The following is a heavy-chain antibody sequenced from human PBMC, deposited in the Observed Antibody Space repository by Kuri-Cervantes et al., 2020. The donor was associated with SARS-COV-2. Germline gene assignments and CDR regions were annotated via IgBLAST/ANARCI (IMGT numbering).Heavy chain of an antibody. CDR2: IYYSGST. CDR1: GGSISSYY. CDR3: ARQGSSGWYLGY. D-gene: IGHD6-19*01. Sequence: GSLRLSCTVSGGSISSYYWSWIRQLPGKGLEWIGYIYYSGSTNYNPSLKSRVTISVDTSKNQFSLKLSSVTAADTAVYYCARQGSSGWYLGYWGQGTLVTVSS. V-gene: IGHV4-59*08. J-gene: IGHJ4*02.